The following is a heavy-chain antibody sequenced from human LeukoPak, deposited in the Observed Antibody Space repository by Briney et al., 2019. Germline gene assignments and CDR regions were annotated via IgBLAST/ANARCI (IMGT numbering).Heavy chain of an antibody. V-gene: IGHV1-2*02. D-gene: IGHD6-13*01. CDR1: GYTFSGYY. J-gene: IGHJ1*01. CDR3: ARDSKNSSSWYHFQH. Sequence: ASVKVSCKASGYTFSGYYMHWVRQAPGQGLEWMGWINPNSGDTNYAQKFQGRVTMTRDTSISTAYMELSSLRSEDTAVYYCARDSKNSSSWYHFQHWGQGTLVTVSS. CDR2: INPNSGDT.